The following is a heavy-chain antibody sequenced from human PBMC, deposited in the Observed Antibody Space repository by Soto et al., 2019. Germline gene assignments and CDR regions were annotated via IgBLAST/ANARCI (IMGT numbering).Heavy chain of an antibody. CDR2: IIYSGNN. CDR3: ARDLWVKPELYYYGMDV. V-gene: IGHV4-30-4*01. D-gene: IGHD1-7*01. Sequence: PPETRSLTCTVADDSLRSVYYYWNWILQTPGKGLEWIGHIIYSGNNYYNTSPKSRLTIFVNTTKNHFTLSLISMTAADTAVYYCARDLWVKPELYYYGMDVWGQGTTVTVSS. CDR1: DDSLRSVYYY. J-gene: IGHJ6*02.